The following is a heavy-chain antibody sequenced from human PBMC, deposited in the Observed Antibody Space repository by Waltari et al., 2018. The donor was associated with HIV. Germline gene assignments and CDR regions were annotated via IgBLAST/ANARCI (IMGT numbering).Heavy chain of an antibody. CDR3: ASTPIGPSWFDP. J-gene: IGHJ5*02. CDR2: ISSSGSTI. CDR1: GFTFSSYE. V-gene: IGHV3-48*03. Sequence: EVQLVESGGGLVQPGGSLSLSCAASGFTFSSYEMNWVRQAPGKGLEWVSYISSSGSTIYYADSVKGRFTISRDNAKNSLYLQMNSLRAEDTAVYYCASTPIGPSWFDPWGQGTLVTVSS. D-gene: IGHD1-26*01.